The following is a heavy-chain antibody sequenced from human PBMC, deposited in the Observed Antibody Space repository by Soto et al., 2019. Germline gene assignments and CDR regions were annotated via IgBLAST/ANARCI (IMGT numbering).Heavy chain of an antibody. J-gene: IGHJ4*02. Sequence: SETLSLTCAVYGGSFSGYYWSWIRQPPGKGLEWIGEINHSGSTTYNPSLKSRVTISVDTSKNQFSLNLSSVTAADTAVYYCARGQYGPVFDYWGQGTLVTVS. D-gene: IGHD4-17*01. CDR3: ARGQYGPVFDY. V-gene: IGHV4-34*01. CDR2: INHSGST. CDR1: GGSFSGYY.